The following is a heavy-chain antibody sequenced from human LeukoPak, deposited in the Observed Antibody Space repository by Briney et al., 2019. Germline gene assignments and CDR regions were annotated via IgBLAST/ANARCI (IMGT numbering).Heavy chain of an antibody. CDR1: GSTFSYYS. J-gene: IGHJ6*03. V-gene: IGHV3-21*06. Sequence: PGGSLRLSCAASGSTFSYYSVTWVRQAPGKGLEWVSSISSDNTYIYYADSVRGRFTISRDNAKNLFYLQMNSLRAEDTAVYYCARLDRADYSTSPIPYYNYFMDAWDKGTTVTVSS. CDR2: ISSDNTYI. D-gene: IGHD6-13*01. CDR3: ARLDRADYSTSPIPYYNYFMDA.